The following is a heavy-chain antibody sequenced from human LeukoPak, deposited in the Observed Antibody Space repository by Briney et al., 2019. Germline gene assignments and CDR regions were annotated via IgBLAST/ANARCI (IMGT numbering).Heavy chain of an antibody. V-gene: IGHV1-2*02. D-gene: IGHD3-10*01. CDR1: GYTFTGYY. Sequence: ASVKVSCKASGYTFTGYYMHWVRQAPGQGLEWMGWINPNSGGTNYAQKFQGRVTMTRDTSISTAYMELSRLRSEDTAVYYCARENMVRGVPSFGYWGQGTLVTVSS. CDR2: INPNSGGT. J-gene: IGHJ4*02. CDR3: ARENMVRGVPSFGY.